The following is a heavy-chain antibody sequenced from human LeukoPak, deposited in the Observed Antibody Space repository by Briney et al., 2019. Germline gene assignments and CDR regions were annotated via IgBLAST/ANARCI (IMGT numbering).Heavy chain of an antibody. CDR3: ARWSCSGGSCYLSHSDY. J-gene: IGHJ4*02. D-gene: IGHD2-15*01. CDR2: INTNTGNP. V-gene: IGHV7-4-1*02. Sequence: ASVKVSCKASGYTFTGYYMHWVRQAPGQGLEWMGWINTNTGNPTYAQGFTGRFVFSLGTSVRTAYLQISSLKAEDTAVYYCARWSCSGGSCYLSHSDYWGQGTLVTVSS. CDR1: GYTFTGYY.